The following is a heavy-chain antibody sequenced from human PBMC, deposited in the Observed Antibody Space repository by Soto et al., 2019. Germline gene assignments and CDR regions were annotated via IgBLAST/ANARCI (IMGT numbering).Heavy chain of an antibody. CDR1: GFTFSSYA. J-gene: IGHJ4*02. D-gene: IGHD5-18*01. V-gene: IGHV3-23*01. CDR2: ISGSGGST. CDR3: AKDVCKQLWLKYLFDY. Sequence: LRLSCAASGFTFSSYAMSWVRQVPGKGLEWVSAISGSGGSTYYADSVKGRSTISRDNSKNTVYLQMNSLRAEDTAVYYCAKDVCKQLWLKYLFDYWGQGTLVTVYS.